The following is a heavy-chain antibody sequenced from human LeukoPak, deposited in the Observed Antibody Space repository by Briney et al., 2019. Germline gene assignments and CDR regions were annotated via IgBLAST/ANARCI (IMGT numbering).Heavy chain of an antibody. CDR2: IYSGGST. Sequence: GGSLRLSCAASGFTVSSNYMSWVRQAPGKGLEWVSVIYSGGSTYYAGSVKGRFTISRDNSKNTLYLQMNSLRAEDTAVYYCARAYFDWLLFDYWGQGTLVTVSS. J-gene: IGHJ4*02. D-gene: IGHD3-9*01. CDR1: GFTVSSNY. CDR3: ARAYFDWLLFDY. V-gene: IGHV3-66*01.